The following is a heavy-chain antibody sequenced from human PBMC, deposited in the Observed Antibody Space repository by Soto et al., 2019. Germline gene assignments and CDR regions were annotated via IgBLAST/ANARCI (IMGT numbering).Heavy chain of an antibody. J-gene: IGHJ4*02. Sequence: QVQLVQSGAEVKNPGASVTVSCRASGYTFTSYYIHWVRQAPGQGLEWMAIINPNGGSTNYAQRFQGRVTVTRDTSTSIVYMELSCLSSEDTAVYFCARGLGSGDYWGQGTLVTVSS. CDR1: GYTFTSYY. D-gene: IGHD3-10*01. CDR2: INPNGGST. CDR3: ARGLGSGDY. V-gene: IGHV1-46*03.